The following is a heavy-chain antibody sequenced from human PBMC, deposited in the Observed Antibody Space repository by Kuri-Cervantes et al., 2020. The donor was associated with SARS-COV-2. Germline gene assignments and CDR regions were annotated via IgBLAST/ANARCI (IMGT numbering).Heavy chain of an antibody. Sequence: GGSLRLSCEVSGFLFSASAIHWVRQASGKGLEWVGRVRGKANNYATAYAASVKGRFTISRDNAKNSLYLQMNSLRAEDTAVYYCAKCGTIGKDIVVVPAALTPYYYYYMDVWGKGTTVTVSS. CDR2: VRGKANNYAT. CDR1: GFLFSASA. J-gene: IGHJ6*03. V-gene: IGHV3-73*01. D-gene: IGHD2-2*01. CDR3: AKCGTIGKDIVVVPAALTPYYYYYMDV.